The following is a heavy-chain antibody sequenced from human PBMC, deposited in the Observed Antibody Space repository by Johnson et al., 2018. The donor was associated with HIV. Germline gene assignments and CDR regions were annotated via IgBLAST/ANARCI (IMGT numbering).Heavy chain of an antibody. V-gene: IGHV3-13*01. Sequence: VQLVESGGGLVQPGGSLRLSCAASGFTFSSYVMSWVRQATGKGLEWVSAIGTAGDTYYPGSVKGRFTISRENAKNSLYLQMNSLRAGDTAVYYCARVTNDAFDIWGQGTMVTVSS. CDR2: IGTAGDT. CDR1: GFTFSSYV. CDR3: ARVTNDAFDI. J-gene: IGHJ3*02.